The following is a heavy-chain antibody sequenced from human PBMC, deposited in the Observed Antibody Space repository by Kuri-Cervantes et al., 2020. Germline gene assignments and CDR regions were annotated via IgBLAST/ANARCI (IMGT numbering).Heavy chain of an antibody. J-gene: IGHJ6*02. CDR2: IVVGSGNT. Sequence: SVKVSCKASGFTFTSSAVQWVRQARGQRLEWIGWIVVGSGNTNYAQKFQERVTITRDMSTSTAYMELSSLRSEDTAVYYCARYDCSGGSCYSAYYYYGMDVWGQGTTVTVSS. D-gene: IGHD2-15*01. V-gene: IGHV1-58*01. CDR3: ARYDCSGGSCYSAYYYYGMDV. CDR1: GFTFTSSA.